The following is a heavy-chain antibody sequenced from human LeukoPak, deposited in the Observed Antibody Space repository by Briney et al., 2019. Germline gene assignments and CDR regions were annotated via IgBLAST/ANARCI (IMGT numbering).Heavy chain of an antibody. CDR2: ISAYNGNT. Sequence: ASVKVSCKASGYTFTSYGISWVRQAPGQGLEWMGWISAYNGNTNYAQKLQGRVTMTTDTSTSTAYMELRSLRSNDTAVYYCAREDGYGDLYYFDYWGQGTLVTVSS. CDR1: GYTFTSYG. CDR3: AREDGYGDLYYFDY. J-gene: IGHJ4*02. D-gene: IGHD4-17*01. V-gene: IGHV1-18*01.